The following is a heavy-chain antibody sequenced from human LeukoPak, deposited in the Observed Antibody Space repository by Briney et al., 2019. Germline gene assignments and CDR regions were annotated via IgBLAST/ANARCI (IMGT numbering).Heavy chain of an antibody. D-gene: IGHD6-13*01. CDR1: GGSISSGNYY. CDR3: ARDRGIAAVLGY. CDR2: IYTSGST. J-gene: IGHJ4*02. V-gene: IGHV4-61*02. Sequence: SQTLSLTCTVSGGSISSGNYYWSWIRQPAGKGLEWIGRIYTSGSTNYNPSLKSRVTISVDTSKNQFSLKLSSVTAADTAVYYCARDRGIAAVLGYWGQGTLVTVSS.